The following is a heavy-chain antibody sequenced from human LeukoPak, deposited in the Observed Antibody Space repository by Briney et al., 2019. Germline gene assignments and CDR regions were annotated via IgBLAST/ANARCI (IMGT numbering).Heavy chain of an antibody. CDR1: GYTFTSYA. V-gene: IGHV1-3*01. J-gene: IGHJ4*02. Sequence: ASVKVSCKASGYTFTSYAMHWVRQAPGQRLEWMGWINAGNGNTKYSQKFQGRVTITRDTSASTAYMELSSLRSEDTAVYYCARGAYYGSGSYYYDYWGQGTLVTVSP. CDR3: ARGAYYGSGSYYYDY. D-gene: IGHD3-10*01. CDR2: INAGNGNT.